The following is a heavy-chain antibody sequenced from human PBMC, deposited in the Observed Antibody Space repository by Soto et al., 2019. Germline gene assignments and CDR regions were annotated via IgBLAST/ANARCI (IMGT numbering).Heavy chain of an antibody. Sequence: SETLSLTCTVSGDSGTSGSYYWSWIRQSPEMGLEWIGYIYNTGNTNYSPFLKSRVTISLDTSKNQFSLKLTSVTAADTAVYYCARGLGRTGTFDPWGRGTLVTVSS. V-gene: IGHV4-61*01. D-gene: IGHD3-16*01. J-gene: IGHJ5*02. CDR1: GDSGTSGSYY. CDR3: ARGLGRTGTFDP. CDR2: IYNTGNT.